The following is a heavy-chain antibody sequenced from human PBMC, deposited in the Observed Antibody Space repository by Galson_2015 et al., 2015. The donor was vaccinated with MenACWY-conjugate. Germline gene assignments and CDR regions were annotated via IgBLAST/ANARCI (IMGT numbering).Heavy chain of an antibody. J-gene: IGHJ4*02. CDR3: ARPEEGSGTYNKGRFYY. Sequence: SVKVSCKASGYTFMSYGIAWVRQAPGQGLEWMGWISTYSGNANYAQNFQGRVTMTTDTSTRTAFMELRSLTSDDTAVYYCARPEEGSGTYNKGRFYYWGQGTLVTVSS. D-gene: IGHD3-10*01. CDR2: ISTYSGNA. CDR1: GYTFMSYG. V-gene: IGHV1-18*01.